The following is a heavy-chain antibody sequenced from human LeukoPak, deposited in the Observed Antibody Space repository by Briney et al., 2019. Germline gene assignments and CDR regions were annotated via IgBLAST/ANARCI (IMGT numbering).Heavy chain of an antibody. CDR1: GYTFTSYG. CDR3: ARDHYDILTGYLNYYYYMDV. CDR2: ISAYNGNT. J-gene: IGHJ6*03. D-gene: IGHD3-9*01. V-gene: IGHV1-18*01. Sequence: ASVKVSCKASGYTFTSYGISWVRQAPGQGLEWMGWISAYNGNTHYAQKLQGRVTMTTDTSTSTAYMELRSLRSDDTAVYYCARDHYDILTGYLNYYYYMDVWGKGTTVTVSS.